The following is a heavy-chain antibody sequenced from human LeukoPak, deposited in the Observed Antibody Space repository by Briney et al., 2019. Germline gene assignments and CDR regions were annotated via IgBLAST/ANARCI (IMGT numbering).Heavy chain of an antibody. CDR3: ALNSPYYDFWSGFDAFDI. J-gene: IGHJ3*02. Sequence: SETLSLTCTVSGGSISSSSYYWGWNRQPPGKGLEWIGSIYYSGSTYYNPSLKSRVTISVDTSKNQFSLKLSSVTAADTAVYYCALNSPYYDFWSGFDAFDIWGQGTMVTVSS. D-gene: IGHD3-3*01. CDR2: IYYSGST. CDR1: GGSISSSSYY. V-gene: IGHV4-39*01.